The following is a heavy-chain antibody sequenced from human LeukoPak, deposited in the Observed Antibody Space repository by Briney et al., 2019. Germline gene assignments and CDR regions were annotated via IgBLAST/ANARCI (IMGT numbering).Heavy chain of an antibody. D-gene: IGHD3-22*01. CDR3: ARDAYYYDTSGYHQDDY. CDR1: GGSISSYY. CDR2: IYSSGST. Sequence: SETLSLTXTVSGGSISSYYWSWIRQPAGKGLEWIGRIYSSGSTYYNPSLKSRVTMSVDTSKNQFSLKLSSVTAADTAVYYCARDAYYYDTSGYHQDDYWGQGTLVTVSS. J-gene: IGHJ4*02. V-gene: IGHV4-4*07.